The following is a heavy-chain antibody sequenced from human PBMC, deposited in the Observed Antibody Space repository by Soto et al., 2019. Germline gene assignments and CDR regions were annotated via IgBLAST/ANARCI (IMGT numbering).Heavy chain of an antibody. Sequence: QVQLQQWGAGLVKPSETMSLTCAVYGGSFSGYYWSWIRQPPGKGLEWIGEINHSGSTNYNPSIKMRVTISVDTSKNQVSLKRSSVTAADTAVYYCARRPGGIYTVGRFDYWGQGTLVTVSS. V-gene: IGHV4-34*01. CDR2: INHSGST. J-gene: IGHJ4*02. D-gene: IGHD1-26*01. CDR1: GGSFSGYY. CDR3: ARRPGGIYTVGRFDY.